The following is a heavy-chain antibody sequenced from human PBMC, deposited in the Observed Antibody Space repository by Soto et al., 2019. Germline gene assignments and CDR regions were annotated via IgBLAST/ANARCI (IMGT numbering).Heavy chain of an antibody. CDR1: VGSINTFY. D-gene: IGHD5-12*01. J-gene: IGHJ4*02. V-gene: IGHV4-4*07. Sequence: KPSETLCLTCTFSVGSINTFYWSWVRQPAGKGLDLPGRIFSSGSTSFNPSLESRVAMSVDTSKNHFSLNLSSVTAADMAVYYCAREGSYSAYNFAHGIQLWSFDFWGQGAMVTVSS. CDR2: IFSSGST. CDR3: AREGSYSAYNFAHGIQLWSFDF.